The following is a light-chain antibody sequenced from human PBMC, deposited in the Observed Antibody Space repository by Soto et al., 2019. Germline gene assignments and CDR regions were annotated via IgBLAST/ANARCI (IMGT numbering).Light chain of an antibody. J-gene: IGLJ3*02. Sequence: SVLTQPPSVSGAPGQRVTISCTGSSSNIGAGYNVRWYQQLPGTAPKLLIYGNSNRPSGVPDRFSGSKSGTSASLAITGLQVEDEADYYCQSYDSSLSGSVFGGGTKVTVL. CDR3: QSYDSSLSGSV. CDR2: GNS. V-gene: IGLV1-40*01. CDR1: SSNIGAGYN.